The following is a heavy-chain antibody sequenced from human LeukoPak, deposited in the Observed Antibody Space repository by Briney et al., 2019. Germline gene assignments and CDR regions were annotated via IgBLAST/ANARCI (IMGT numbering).Heavy chain of an antibody. D-gene: IGHD5-18*01. CDR3: ARDSEAFWDTAMGH. V-gene: IGHV3-30-3*01. CDR2: ISYDGSNK. CDR1: GFTFSSYA. Sequence: QPGRSLRLSCAASGFTFSSYAMHWVRQAPGKGLEWVAVISYDGSNKYYADSVKGRFTISRDNSKNTLYLQMNSLRAEDTAVYYCARDSEAFWDTAMGHWGQGTLVTVSS. J-gene: IGHJ4*02.